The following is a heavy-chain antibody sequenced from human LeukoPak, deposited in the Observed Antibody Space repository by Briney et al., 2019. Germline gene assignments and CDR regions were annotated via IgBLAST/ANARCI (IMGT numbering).Heavy chain of an antibody. Sequence: GGSLRLSCAASGFTLRNYAMMWLRQAPGKGPEWDSAIRGSGVGTDYVDSVRGRFTISRDNSKNTLYLQMNRLRAEDTAVYYCAKYLAEAVANLNYWYFDLWGRGTLVTVSS. D-gene: IGHD6-19*01. J-gene: IGHJ2*01. CDR1: GFTLRNYA. V-gene: IGHV3-23*01. CDR2: IRGSGVGT. CDR3: AKYLAEAVANLNYWYFDL.